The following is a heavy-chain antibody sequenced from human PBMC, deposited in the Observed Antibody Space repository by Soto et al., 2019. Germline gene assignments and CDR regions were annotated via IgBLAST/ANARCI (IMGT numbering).Heavy chain of an antibody. CDR3: ATIVDYVVIDYYYDMDV. J-gene: IGHJ6*03. CDR2: ISSSDSSI. CDR1: GFTFSDYY. Sequence: QVQLVESGGDLVKPGGSLRLSCAASGFTFSDYYMSWIRQAPGKGLDWVSYISSSDSSIYYADSVKGRFTISRDNAKNSLYLQMNSLRAADTAVYYCATIVDYVVIDYYYDMDVGGKSSAVTV. D-gene: IGHD3-22*01. V-gene: IGHV3-11*01.